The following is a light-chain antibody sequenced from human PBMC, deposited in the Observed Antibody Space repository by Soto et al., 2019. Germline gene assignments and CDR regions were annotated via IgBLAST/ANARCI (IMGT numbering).Light chain of an antibody. J-gene: IGLJ2*01. V-gene: IGLV2-8*01. CDR1: SSDVGSYNY. CDR3: SSYAGSSVV. CDR2: GVT. Sequence: QSVLTQPPSASGSPGQSVTISCTGTSSDVGSYNYVSWYQQHPGKAPKLMIYGVTKRPSGVPDRFSGSKSGNTASLTVSGLRAEDEADYYCSSYAGSSVVFGGGTKLTVL.